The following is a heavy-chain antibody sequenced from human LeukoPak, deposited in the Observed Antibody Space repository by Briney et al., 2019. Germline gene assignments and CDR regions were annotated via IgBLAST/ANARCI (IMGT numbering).Heavy chain of an antibody. CDR1: GFPFSLYG. J-gene: IGHJ4*02. CDR3: ARVPMWNYYDSVG. D-gene: IGHD3-22*01. CDR2: ISSSSSTI. Sequence: QPGGSLRLSCAGSGFPFSLYGMHWVRQAPGKGLEWVSYISSSSSTIYYADSVKGRFTISRDNAKNSLYLQMNSLRAEDTAVYYCARVPMWNYYDSVGWGQGTLVTVSS. V-gene: IGHV3-48*04.